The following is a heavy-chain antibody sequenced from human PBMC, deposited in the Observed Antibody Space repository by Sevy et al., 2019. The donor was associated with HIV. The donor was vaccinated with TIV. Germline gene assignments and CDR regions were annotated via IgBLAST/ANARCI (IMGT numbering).Heavy chain of an antibody. CDR3: ARDGGAVAGSAYYYYMDV. Sequence: GGSLRLSCAASGFTFDDYGMSWVRQAPGKGLEWVSGINWNGGSTGYADSVKGRLTISRDNAKNSLYLQMNSLRAEDTALYYCARDGGAVAGSAYYYYMDVWGKGTTVTVSS. D-gene: IGHD6-19*01. CDR2: INWNGGST. CDR1: GFTFDDYG. J-gene: IGHJ6*03. V-gene: IGHV3-20*04.